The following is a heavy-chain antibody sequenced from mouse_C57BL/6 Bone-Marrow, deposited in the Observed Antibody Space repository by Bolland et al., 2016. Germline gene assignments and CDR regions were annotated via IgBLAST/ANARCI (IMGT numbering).Heavy chain of an antibody. J-gene: IGHJ2*01. CDR2: KANDYTT. V-gene: IGHV7-1*01. CDR3: ARDLLGGNYFDY. Sequence: KANDYTTEYSASVKGRFIVSRDTSQSILYLQMNALRAEDTAIYYCARDLLGGNYFDYWGQGTT. D-gene: IGHD1-1*01.